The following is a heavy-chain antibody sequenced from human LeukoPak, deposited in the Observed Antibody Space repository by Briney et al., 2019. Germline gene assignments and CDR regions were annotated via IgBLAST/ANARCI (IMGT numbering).Heavy chain of an antibody. D-gene: IGHD2-2*02. V-gene: IGHV4-4*02. CDR3: ARGEGGIVVVPAAKPFDY. CDR2: IYHSGST. J-gene: IGHJ4*02. CDR1: GGSISSSNW. Sequence: SETLSLTCAVSGGSISSSNWWSWVRQPPGKGLEWIGEIYHSGSTNYNPSLKSRVTISVDKSKNQFSLKLSSVTAADTAVYYCARGEGGIVVVPAAKPFDYWGQGTLVTVSS.